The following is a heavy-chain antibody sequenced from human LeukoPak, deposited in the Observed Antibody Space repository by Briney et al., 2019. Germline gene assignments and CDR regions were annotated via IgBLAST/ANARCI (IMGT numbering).Heavy chain of an antibody. CDR2: IYYSGST. CDR1: GGSISSHY. D-gene: IGHD1-14*01. V-gene: IGHV4-59*11. J-gene: IGHJ4*02. Sequence: PSETLSPTCTVSGGSISSHYWSWIRQPPGKGLEWIGYIYYSGSTNYNPSLESRVTISVDTSKNQFSLKLSSVTAADTAVYYCARDLPGYFDYWGQGTLVTVSS. CDR3: ARDLPGYFDY.